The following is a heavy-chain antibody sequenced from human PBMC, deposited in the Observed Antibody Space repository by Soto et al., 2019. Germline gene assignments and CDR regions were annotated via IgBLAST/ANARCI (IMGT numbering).Heavy chain of an antibody. Sequence: GASVKVSCKASGYTFTSYAMHWVRQAPGQRLGWMGWINAGNGNTKYSQKFQGRVTITRDTSASTAYMELSSLRSEDTAVYYCARDRSGYDVWSYYFDYWGQGTLVTVSS. CDR2: INAGNGNT. V-gene: IGHV1-3*01. CDR3: ARDRSGYDVWSYYFDY. D-gene: IGHD5-12*01. CDR1: GYTFTSYA. J-gene: IGHJ4*02.